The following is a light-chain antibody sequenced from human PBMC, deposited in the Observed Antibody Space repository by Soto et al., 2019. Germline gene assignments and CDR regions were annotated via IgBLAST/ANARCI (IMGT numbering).Light chain of an antibody. J-gene: IGLJ1*01. Sequence: QSALTQPASVSGSPGQSITISCTGTSSDIGGYDYVSWYQQYPGKAPKLMIYEVRNRPSGVSNRFSGSKSGNTASLTISGLQAEDEADYYCSSFTSSSTPYVFGIGT. CDR2: EVR. V-gene: IGLV2-14*01. CDR1: SSDIGGYDY. CDR3: SSFTSSSTPYV.